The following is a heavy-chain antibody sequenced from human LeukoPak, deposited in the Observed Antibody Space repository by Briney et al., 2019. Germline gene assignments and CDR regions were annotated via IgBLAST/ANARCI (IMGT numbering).Heavy chain of an antibody. J-gene: IGHJ4*02. CDR1: VVTFSSYA. Sequence: PGGSLRLSCAASVVTFSSYAMSWVRQAPGKGLEWVSAISGSGGSTYYADSVKGRFTISRDNSKNTLYLQMNSLRAEDTAVYYCAKPPTGMVTGYFDYWGQGTLVTVSS. CDR2: ISGSGGST. D-gene: IGHD4-23*01. CDR3: AKPPTGMVTGYFDY. V-gene: IGHV3-23*01.